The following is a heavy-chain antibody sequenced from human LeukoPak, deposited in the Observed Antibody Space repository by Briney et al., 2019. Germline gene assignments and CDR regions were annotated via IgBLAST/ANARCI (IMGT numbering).Heavy chain of an antibody. CDR2: ISSSSSII. CDR3: ARTTGSYYGHFDY. CDR1: GFTFSSYS. Sequence: PGGSLRLSCAASGFTFSSYSMNWVRQAPGKGLEWVSYISSSSSIIYYADSVKGRFTISRDNAKNSLYLQMNSLRDEDTAVYYCARTTGSYYGHFDYWGQGALDTVSS. V-gene: IGHV3-48*02. J-gene: IGHJ4*02. D-gene: IGHD1-26*01.